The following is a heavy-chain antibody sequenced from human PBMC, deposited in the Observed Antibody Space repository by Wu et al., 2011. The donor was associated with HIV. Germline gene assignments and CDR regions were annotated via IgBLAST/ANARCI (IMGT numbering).Heavy chain of an antibody. CDR1: GGTFNNYA. D-gene: IGHD6-19*01. CDR2: ISAYNADT. V-gene: IGHV1-18*01. J-gene: IGHJ4*02. Sequence: QVQLVQSGAEVKKPGSSVKVSCKASGGTFNNYAIGWVRQAPGQGLEWMGWISAYNADTNYAQKLQGRVTMTTDTSTSTAYMELRSLRSDDTAIYYCARDVKGQWLEPLPDYWGQGTLVTVSS. CDR3: ARDVKGQWLEPLPDY.